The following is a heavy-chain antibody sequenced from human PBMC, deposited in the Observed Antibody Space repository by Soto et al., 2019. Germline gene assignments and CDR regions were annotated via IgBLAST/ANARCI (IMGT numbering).Heavy chain of an antibody. CDR2: INTNGAVT. Sequence: VGSLRLSCAASGFTFSSYAMSWVRQTPEKGLEWVSVINTNGAVTYYADSVKGRFTLSRDNSKNTVYLQMNSLRDEDTAVYYCAKGGVSTRNLDPWGQGTLVTVSS. CDR3: AKGGVSTRNLDP. J-gene: IGHJ5*02. CDR1: GFTFSSYA. V-gene: IGHV3-23*01.